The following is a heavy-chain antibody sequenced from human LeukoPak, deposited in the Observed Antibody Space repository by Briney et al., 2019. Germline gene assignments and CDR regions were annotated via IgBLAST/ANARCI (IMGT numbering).Heavy chain of an antibody. D-gene: IGHD3-3*01. J-gene: IGHJ3*02. V-gene: IGHV1-2*06. Sequence: GGSLRLSCAGSGFTFSHYGMHWVRQAPGQGLEWMGRINPNSGGTNYAQKFQGRVTMTRDTSISTAYMELSRLRSDDTAVYYCAREGYDFWSGHDAFDIWGQGTMVTVSS. CDR1: GFTFSHYG. CDR3: AREGYDFWSGHDAFDI. CDR2: INPNSGGT.